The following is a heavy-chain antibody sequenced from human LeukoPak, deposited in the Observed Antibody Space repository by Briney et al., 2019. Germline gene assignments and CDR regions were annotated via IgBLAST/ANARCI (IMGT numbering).Heavy chain of an antibody. CDR2: INHGGST. CDR3: ASPSDLYCSSTSCYEGAFDI. J-gene: IGHJ3*02. V-gene: IGHV4-34*01. D-gene: IGHD2-2*01. CDR1: GITFSSYE. Sequence: SCAASGITFSSYEMKWGRQAPGKGRELIGEINHGGSTNYKASLKSRVTISVDKPKTQFSLRMSSVTAAETAVYYCASPSDLYCSSTSCYEGAFDIWGQGTMVTVSS.